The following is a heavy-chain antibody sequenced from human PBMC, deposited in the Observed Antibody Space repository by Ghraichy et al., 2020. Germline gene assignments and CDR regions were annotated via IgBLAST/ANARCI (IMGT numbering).Heavy chain of an antibody. J-gene: IGHJ4*02. V-gene: IGHV3-23*01. CDR1: GFTFSSYA. Sequence: GESLNISCAASGFTFSSYAMSWVRQAPGKGLEWVSAISGSGGSTYYADSVKGRFTISRDNSKNTLYLQMNSLRAEDTAVYYCASPDYGDYDPDYWGQGTLVTVSS. CDR2: ISGSGGST. CDR3: ASPDYGDYDPDY. D-gene: IGHD4-17*01.